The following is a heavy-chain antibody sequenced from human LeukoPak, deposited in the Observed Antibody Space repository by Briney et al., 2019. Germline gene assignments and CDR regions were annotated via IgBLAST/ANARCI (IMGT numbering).Heavy chain of an antibody. CDR3: ARAWVRCSGGSCYTFDY. J-gene: IGHJ4*02. D-gene: IGHD2-15*01. CDR2: ISAYNGNT. V-gene: IGHV1-18*01. Sequence: ASVKVSCKASGYTFTSYGISWVRQAPGQGLEWMGWISAYNGNTNYAQKLQGRVTMTTDTSTSTAYMELRSLRSDDTAVYYCARAWVRCSGGSCYTFDYWGQGTLVTVSS. CDR1: GYTFTSYG.